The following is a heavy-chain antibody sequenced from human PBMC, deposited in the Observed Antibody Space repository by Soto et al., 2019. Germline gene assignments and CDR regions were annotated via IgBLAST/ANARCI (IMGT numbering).Heavy chain of an antibody. V-gene: IGHV4-39*01. CDR2: INYSGST. J-gene: IGHJ4*02. CDR1: GGSISRSYYY. D-gene: IGHD1-1*01. CDR3: ARQVATAFGY. Sequence: QLQLQESGPGLVKPSETLSLSCSVSGGSISRSYYYWGWIRQSPGKGLEWIASINYSGSTHYNSSLKSRLTISVDTSKNQVSLRLSSVTAADTAVYYCARQVATAFGYWGQGTLVTVSS.